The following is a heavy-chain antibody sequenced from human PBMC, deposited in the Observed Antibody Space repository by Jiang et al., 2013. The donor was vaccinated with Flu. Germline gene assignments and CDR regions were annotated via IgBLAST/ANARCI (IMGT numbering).Heavy chain of an antibody. Sequence: SGAEVKKPGASVKVSCKVSGYTLTELSMHWVRRAPGKGLEWMGGFDPEDGETIYAQKFQGRVTMTRDTSTSTVYMELSSLRSEDTAVYYCARDLSSFDYGPHHYWYFDLWGLAPWSLSPQ. CDR2: FDPEDGET. D-gene: IGHD4-17*01. V-gene: IGHV1-24*01. CDR3: ARDLSSFDYGPHHYWYFDL. J-gene: IGHJ2*01. CDR1: GYTLTELS.